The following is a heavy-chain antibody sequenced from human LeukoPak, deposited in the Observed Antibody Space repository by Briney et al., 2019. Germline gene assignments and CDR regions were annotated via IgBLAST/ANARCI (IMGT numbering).Heavy chain of an antibody. CDR2: IIPIFGTA. D-gene: IGHD1-26*01. Sequence: SVKVSCKASGGTFSSYAISWVRQAPGQGLEWMGGIIPIFGTANYAQKFQGRVTITADESTSTAYMELSSLRSEDTAVYYCATEVGASYGWFDPWGQGTLVTVSS. V-gene: IGHV1-69*13. CDR1: GGTFSSYA. J-gene: IGHJ5*02. CDR3: ATEVGASYGWFDP.